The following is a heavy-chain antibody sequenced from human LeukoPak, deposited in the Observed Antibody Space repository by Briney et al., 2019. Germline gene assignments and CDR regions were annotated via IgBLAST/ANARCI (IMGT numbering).Heavy chain of an antibody. Sequence: ASVKVSCKASGYTFTSYYMHWVRQAPGQGLEWMGIINPSGGSTSYAQKFQGRVTMTRDMSTSTVYMELSSLRSEDTAVYYCAADPSVWSGLFQFDYWGQGTLVTVSS. D-gene: IGHD3-3*01. J-gene: IGHJ4*02. CDR2: INPSGGST. V-gene: IGHV1-46*01. CDR1: GYTFTSYY. CDR3: AADPSVWSGLFQFDY.